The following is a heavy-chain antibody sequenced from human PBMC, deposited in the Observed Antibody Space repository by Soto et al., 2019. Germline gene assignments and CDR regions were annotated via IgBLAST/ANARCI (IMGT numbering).Heavy chain of an antibody. D-gene: IGHD2-15*01. CDR1: GFTFSSYG. CDR2: ISYDGSNK. J-gene: IGHJ5*02. CDR3: AKDVVVAAAHWFDP. Sequence: QVQLVESGGGVVQPGRSLRLSCAASGFTFSSYGMHWVRQAPGKGLEWVAVISYDGSNKYYADSVKGRFTISRDNXXNTVYLQMNRLRAEDTAVYYCAKDVVVAAAHWFDPWGQGTLVTVSS. V-gene: IGHV3-30*18.